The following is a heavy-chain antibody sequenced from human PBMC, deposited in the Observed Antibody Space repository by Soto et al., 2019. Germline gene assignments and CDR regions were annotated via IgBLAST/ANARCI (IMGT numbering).Heavy chain of an antibody. D-gene: IGHD3-16*01. CDR1: GFSHKTSGVI. J-gene: IGHJ6*02. CDR3: AHRPPAQDILWGQAV. CDR2: IYWDDDL. V-gene: IGHV2-5*02. Sequence: QITLKESGPSLVKPTQTLTLTCTFSGFSHKTSGVIVAWIRQPPGGALEWLGFIYWDDDLRYNPALQTRLAITRGTSANEVVLRMTNMGPADTGTYYCAHRPPAQDILWGQAVWGQGTTVTVSS.